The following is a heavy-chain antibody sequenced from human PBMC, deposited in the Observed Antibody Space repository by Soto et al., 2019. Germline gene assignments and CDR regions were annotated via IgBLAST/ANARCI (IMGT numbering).Heavy chain of an antibody. CDR2: ISGSGTRT. CDR1: GFTFSDYY. CDR3: AKSTTIKEYYSYYGMDV. D-gene: IGHD1-1*01. Sequence: LRLSCAASGFTFSDYYMSWVRQAPGKGLEWVSAISGSGTRTYYADSVKGRFTISRDNSKNTLYLQMASLRAEDTAIYYCAKSTTIKEYYSYYGMDVWGQGTTVTVSS. J-gene: IGHJ6*02. V-gene: IGHV3-23*01.